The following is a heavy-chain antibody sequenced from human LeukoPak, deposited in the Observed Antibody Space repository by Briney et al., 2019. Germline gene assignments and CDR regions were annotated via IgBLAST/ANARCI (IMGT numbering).Heavy chain of an antibody. CDR1: GYTFTGYY. CDR2: INPNSGGT. V-gene: IGHV1-2*02. J-gene: IGHJ4*02. D-gene: IGHD3-10*01. CDR3: ARWSNYYGSGTHREGDY. Sequence: ASVKVSCKASGYTFTGYYMHWVRQAPGQGLEWMGWINPNSGGTNYAQKFQGRVTMTRDTSISTAYMELSRLRSDDTAVYHCARWSNYYGSGTHREGDYWGQGTLVTVSS.